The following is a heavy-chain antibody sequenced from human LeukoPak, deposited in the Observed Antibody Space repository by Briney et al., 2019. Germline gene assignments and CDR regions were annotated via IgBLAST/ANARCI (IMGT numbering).Heavy chain of an antibody. V-gene: IGHV1-46*01. D-gene: IGHD3-22*01. CDR3: ARGDYYYDSSGYSHFDY. J-gene: IGHJ4*02. Sequence: ASVKVSCKASGYTFTSYYMHWVRQAPGQGLEWMGIINPSGGNTSYAQKFQGRVTMTRDASTSTVYMELSSLRSEDTAVYYCARGDYYYDSSGYSHFDYWGQGTLVTVSS. CDR2: INPSGGNT. CDR1: GYTFTSYY.